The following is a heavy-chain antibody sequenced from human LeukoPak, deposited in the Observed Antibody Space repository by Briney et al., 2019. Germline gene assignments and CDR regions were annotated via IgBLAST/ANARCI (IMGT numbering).Heavy chain of an antibody. Sequence: GGSLRLSCAASGFTFSSYDMYWVRQAPGKGLDWVAFVRYDGSQKYYADSVKGRFTLSRDNTKNTLYLQMNSLRAEDTAVFYCAKGGARLHSYYFDYWGQGTLVTVSS. CDR1: GFTFSSYD. J-gene: IGHJ4*02. D-gene: IGHD1-26*01. CDR3: AKGGARLHSYYFDY. CDR2: VRYDGSQK. V-gene: IGHV3-30*02.